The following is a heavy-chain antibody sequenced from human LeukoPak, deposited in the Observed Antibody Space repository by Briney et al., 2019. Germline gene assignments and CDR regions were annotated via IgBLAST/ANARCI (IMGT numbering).Heavy chain of an antibody. CDR3: ARGSSTIPFDP. Sequence: GGSLRLSCEAPGFTFSDHWMNWVRQAPGMGLEWVACIKQDGSQKYYVDSVKGRFTISRDNAKNSLYLQMNSLRAEDTAVYYCARGSSTIPFDPWGQGTLVTVSS. J-gene: IGHJ5*02. D-gene: IGHD2-2*01. CDR1: GFTFSDHW. V-gene: IGHV3-7*04. CDR2: IKQDGSQK.